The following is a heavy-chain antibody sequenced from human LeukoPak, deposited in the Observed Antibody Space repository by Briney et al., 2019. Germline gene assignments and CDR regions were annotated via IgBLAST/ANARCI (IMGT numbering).Heavy chain of an antibody. CDR1: GFTFSDYY. Sequence: GGSLRLSCAASGFTFSDYYMSGIRQAPGKGLEWVSYISSSTSYTNYADSVKGRFTISRDNAKNSLYLQMNSLRAEDTAVYYCARNYYGSGSYLGWFDPWGQGTLVTVSS. D-gene: IGHD3-10*01. J-gene: IGHJ5*02. CDR2: ISSSTSYT. CDR3: ARNYYGSGSYLGWFDP. V-gene: IGHV3-11*03.